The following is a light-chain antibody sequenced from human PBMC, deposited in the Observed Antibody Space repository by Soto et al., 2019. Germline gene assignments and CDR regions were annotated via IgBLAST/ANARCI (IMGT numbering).Light chain of an antibody. J-gene: IGKJ1*01. V-gene: IGKV3-15*01. CDR3: QQYKNWPRT. CDR1: QSVSSN. Sequence: ETVMTQSAATLSVSPGERATLSCRASQSVSSNLAWYQQKPGQAPRLLIYGASTRVTGIPARFSGSGSGTEFTLTISSLQSEDFAVYYCQQYKNWPRTFGQGTKVEIK. CDR2: GAS.